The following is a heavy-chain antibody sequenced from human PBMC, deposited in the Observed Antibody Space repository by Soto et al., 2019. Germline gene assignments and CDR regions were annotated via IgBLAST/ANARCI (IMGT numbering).Heavy chain of an antibody. D-gene: IGHD6-19*01. Sequence: SETLSLTCTVSGGSISSSTYYWGWIRQPPGKGLEWIGSICYSGSTYYNPSLKSRVTISVDTSKNQFSLKLSSVTAADTAVYYCARHAGIAVAGYFEWFDPWGQGTLVTVSS. CDR3: ARHAGIAVAGYFEWFDP. J-gene: IGHJ5*02. CDR1: GGSISSSTYY. CDR2: ICYSGST. V-gene: IGHV4-39*01.